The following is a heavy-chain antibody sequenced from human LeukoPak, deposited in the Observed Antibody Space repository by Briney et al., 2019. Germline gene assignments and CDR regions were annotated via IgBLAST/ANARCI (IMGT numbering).Heavy chain of an antibody. Sequence: PGGSLRLSCAASGFTFSSYAMSWVRQAPGKGLEWVSAISGSGGSTYYADSVKGRFTISRDNSKNTLYLQMNSLRAEDTAVYYCAKAPRILWFGELLGMDVWGQGTTVTVSS. D-gene: IGHD3-10*01. CDR2: ISGSGGST. V-gene: IGHV3-23*01. CDR3: AKAPRILWFGELLGMDV. CDR1: GFTFSSYA. J-gene: IGHJ6*02.